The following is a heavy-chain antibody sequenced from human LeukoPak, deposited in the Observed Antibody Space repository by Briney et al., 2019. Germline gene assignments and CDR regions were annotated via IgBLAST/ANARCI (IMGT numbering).Heavy chain of an antibody. J-gene: IGHJ3*02. CDR2: IYHGGST. V-gene: IGHV4-38-2*02. CDR3: ARGSPSDSDAFDI. Sequence: SETLSLTCTVSGYSISSGYYWGWIRQPPGKGLEWIGSIYHGGSTYYNPSLKSRVTISVDTSKNQFSLKLSSVTAADTAVYYCARGSPSDSDAFDIWGQGTMVTVSS. CDR1: GYSISSGYY. D-gene: IGHD3-10*01.